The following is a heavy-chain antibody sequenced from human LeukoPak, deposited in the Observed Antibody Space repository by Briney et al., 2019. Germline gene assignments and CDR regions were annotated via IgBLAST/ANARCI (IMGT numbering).Heavy chain of an antibody. D-gene: IGHD3-16*01. V-gene: IGHV4-4*07. CDR2: IYTSGST. CDR3: ATHAYSSSTPLWDY. J-gene: IGHJ4*02. Sequence: KSSETLSLTCTVSGGSISSYYWSWIRQPAGKGLEWIGRIYTSGSTNYNPSLKSRVTMSVDTSKNQFSLRLTSVTAADTAVYYCATHAYSSSTPLWDYWGQGALVAVSS. CDR1: GGSISSYY.